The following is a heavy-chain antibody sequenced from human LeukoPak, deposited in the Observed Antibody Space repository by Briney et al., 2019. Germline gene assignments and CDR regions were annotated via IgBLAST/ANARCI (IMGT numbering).Heavy chain of an antibody. CDR2: IRKDGNEK. J-gene: IGHJ4*02. D-gene: IGHD2/OR15-2a*01. CDR1: GFTFSSYW. V-gene: IGHV3-7*01. CDR3: ARNIRSDY. Sequence: GGSLRLACAASGFTFSSYWMSWVRQAPGKGLEWVANIRKDGNEKYYVDSVKGRFTISRDNAKNSLYLQLNSLRAEGTAVYYCARNIRSDYWGQGTLVTVSS.